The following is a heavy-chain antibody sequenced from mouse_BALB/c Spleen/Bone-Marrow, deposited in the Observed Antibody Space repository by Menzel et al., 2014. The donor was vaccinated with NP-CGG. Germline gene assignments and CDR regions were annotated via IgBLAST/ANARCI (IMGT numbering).Heavy chain of an antibody. CDR2: IFTGSGST. V-gene: IGHV1-9*01. CDR3: ARRGISWFAY. J-gene: IGHJ3*01. CDR1: GYTFSSYW. Sequence: GQGVESGAGLMKPGASVKISCKATGYTFSSYWIEGGKQRPGHGLEGIGEIFTGSGSTNYNEKFKGKATFTADTSSNTAYMQLSSLTSEDSAVYYCARRGISWFAYWGQGTLVTVSA.